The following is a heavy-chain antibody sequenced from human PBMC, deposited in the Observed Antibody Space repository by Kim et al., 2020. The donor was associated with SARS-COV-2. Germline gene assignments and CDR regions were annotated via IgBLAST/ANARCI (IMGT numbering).Heavy chain of an antibody. V-gene: IGHV3-30*18. J-gene: IGHJ6*02. CDR3: AKGGLHYDSSGDYYYYSVMDV. Sequence: GSLRLSCAASGFTFSSYGMHWVRQAPGKGLEWVAVISYDGSNKYYADSVKGRFTISRDNSKNKNTLYLQMNSLRAEDTAVYYCAKGGLHYDSSGDYYYYSVMDVWRQGTTVTVSS. CDR1: GFTFSSYG. CDR2: ISYDGSNK. D-gene: IGHD3-22*01.